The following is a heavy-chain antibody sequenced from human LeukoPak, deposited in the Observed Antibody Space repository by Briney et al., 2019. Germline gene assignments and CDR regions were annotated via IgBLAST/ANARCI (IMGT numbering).Heavy chain of an antibody. D-gene: IGHD1-26*01. J-gene: IGHJ5*02. V-gene: IGHV3-21*04. CDR2: ISSSSSYI. Sequence: GGSLRLSCAASGFTFISYSMNWVRQAPGKGLEWVSSISSSSSYIYYADSVKGRFTISRDNAKNSLYLQMNSLRAEDTAVYYCAKSPRQSNSRANNWFDPWGQGTLVTVSS. CDR1: GFTFISYS. CDR3: AKSPRQSNSRANNWFDP.